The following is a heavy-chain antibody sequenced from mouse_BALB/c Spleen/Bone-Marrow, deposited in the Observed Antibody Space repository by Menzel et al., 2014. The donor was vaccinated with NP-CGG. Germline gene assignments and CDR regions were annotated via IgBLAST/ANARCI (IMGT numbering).Heavy chain of an antibody. D-gene: IGHD3-2*02. V-gene: IGHV1S29*02. CDR3: AIESSAGYYFDY. CDR1: GYTFTDYN. J-gene: IGHJ2*01. Sequence: EVQLQQSGPELVKPGPSVKISCKASGYTFTDYNMHWVKQSHGKSLEWIGYIYPYNGGTGYNQKFKSKATLTVDNSSSTTYMELRSLTSEDSAVYYCAIESSAGYYFDYWGQGTTLTVSS. CDR2: IYPYNGGT.